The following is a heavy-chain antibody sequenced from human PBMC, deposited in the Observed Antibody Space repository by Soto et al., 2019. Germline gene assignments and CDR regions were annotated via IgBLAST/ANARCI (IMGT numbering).Heavy chain of an antibody. CDR1: GFTFSSYA. V-gene: IGHV3-23*01. J-gene: IGHJ4*02. CDR3: AKRRSGGSSWYERADYFDY. D-gene: IGHD6-13*01. CDR2: ISGSGGST. Sequence: EVQLLESGGGLVQPGGSLRLSCAASGFTFSSYAMSWVRQAPGKGLEWVSAISGSGGSTYYADSVKGRFTISRDNSKNTLYLQMNSLRAEDTAVYYCAKRRSGGSSWYERADYFDYWGQGTLVTVSS.